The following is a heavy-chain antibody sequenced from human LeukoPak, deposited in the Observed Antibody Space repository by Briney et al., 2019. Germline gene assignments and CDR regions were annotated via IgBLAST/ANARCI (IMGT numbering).Heavy chain of an antibody. D-gene: IGHD5-12*01. Sequence: PSETLSLTCAVYGGSFSGYYWSWIRQPPGKGLEWIGEINHSGSTNYNPSLKSRVTISVDTSKNQFSLKLSSVTAADTAVYYCARASSGYDSSPFDYWGQGTLVTVSS. J-gene: IGHJ4*02. CDR3: ARASSGYDSSPFDY. V-gene: IGHV4-34*01. CDR1: GGSFSGYY. CDR2: INHSGST.